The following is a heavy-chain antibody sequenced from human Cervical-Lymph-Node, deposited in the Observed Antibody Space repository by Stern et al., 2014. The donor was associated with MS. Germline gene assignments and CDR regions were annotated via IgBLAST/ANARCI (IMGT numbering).Heavy chain of an antibody. J-gene: IGHJ4*02. CDR1: GFTFSSYG. V-gene: IGHV3-30*18. D-gene: IGHD2-2*01. CDR2: ISYDGSNK. CDR3: AKAKAPIVVVPAAPGDY. Sequence: VQLVESGGGVVQPGRSLRLSCAASGFTFSSYGMHWVRQAPGKGLEWVAVISYDGSNKYYADSVKGRFTISRDNSKNTLYLQMNSLRAEDTAVYYCAKAKAPIVVVPAAPGDYGGQGPLVTVSS.